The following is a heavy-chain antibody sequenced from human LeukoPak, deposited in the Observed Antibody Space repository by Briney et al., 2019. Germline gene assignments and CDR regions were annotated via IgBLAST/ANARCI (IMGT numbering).Heavy chain of an antibody. CDR3: ARAWLRFDWFDP. V-gene: IGHV3-33*01. CDR2: IWYDGSNK. CDR1: GFTFSSYG. D-gene: IGHD5-12*01. Sequence: GGPLRLSCAASGFTFSSYGMHWVRQAPGKGLEWVAVIWYDGSNKYYADSVKGRFTISRDNSKNTLYLQMNSLRADDTAVYYCARAWLRFDWFDPWGQGTLVTVSS. J-gene: IGHJ5*02.